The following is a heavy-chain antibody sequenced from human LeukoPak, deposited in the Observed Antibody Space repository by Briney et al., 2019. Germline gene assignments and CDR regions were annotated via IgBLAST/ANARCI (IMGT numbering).Heavy chain of an antibody. CDR2: ISGSGGST. D-gene: IGHD3-22*01. J-gene: IGHJ4*02. CDR3: ANYDSSGYPRRNDY. CDR1: GLTFSTYA. V-gene: IGHV3-23*01. Sequence: GGSLRLSCAASGLTFSTYAMSWVRQAPGKGLEWVSAISGSGGSTYYADSVKGRFTISRDNSKNTLYLQMNSLRAEDTAVYYCANYDSSGYPRRNDYWGQGTLVTVSS.